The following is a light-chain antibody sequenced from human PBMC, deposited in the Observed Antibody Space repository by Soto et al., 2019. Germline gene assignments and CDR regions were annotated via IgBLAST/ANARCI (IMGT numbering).Light chain of an antibody. CDR2: DAS. V-gene: IGKV1-33*01. CDR1: QDISNY. CDR3: QQSYSTPFT. Sequence: DIQMTQSPSSLSASVGDRVTITCQASQDISNYLNWYQQKPGKAPKLLIYDASNLETGVPSRFSGSGSGTDFTFTISSLQPEDFATYSCQQSYSTPFTFGQGTKLEIK. J-gene: IGKJ2*01.